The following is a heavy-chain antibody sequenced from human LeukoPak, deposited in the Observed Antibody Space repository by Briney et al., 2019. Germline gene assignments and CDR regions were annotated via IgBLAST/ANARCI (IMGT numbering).Heavy chain of an antibody. Sequence: GGSLRLSCEASGFTFNSYSMNWVRQARGKGLEWVSSITSSGRYIYYADSVKGRFTISRDNANSALYLQMNSLTVEDTAIYYCTRKGSQWDFLVDFWGQGTLVTVSS. J-gene: IGHJ4*02. CDR1: GFTFNSYS. CDR2: ITSSGRYI. V-gene: IGHV3-21*01. D-gene: IGHD2/OR15-2a*01. CDR3: TRKGSQWDFLVDF.